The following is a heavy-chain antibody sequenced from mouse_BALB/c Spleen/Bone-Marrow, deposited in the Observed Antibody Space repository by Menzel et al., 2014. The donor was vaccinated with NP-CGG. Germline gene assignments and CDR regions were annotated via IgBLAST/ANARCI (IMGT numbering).Heavy chain of an antibody. CDR1: GFNIKDTY. Sequence: EVKLVESGAELVKPGASVKLSCTASGFNIKDTYMHWVKQRPEQGLGWIGRIDPANGNTKYDPKFQGKATITADTSSNTPYLQLSSLTSEDTAVYYCARSYYAMDYWGQGTSVTVSS. D-gene: IGHD1-1*01. V-gene: IGHV14-3*02. J-gene: IGHJ4*01. CDR3: ARSYYAMDY. CDR2: IDPANGNT.